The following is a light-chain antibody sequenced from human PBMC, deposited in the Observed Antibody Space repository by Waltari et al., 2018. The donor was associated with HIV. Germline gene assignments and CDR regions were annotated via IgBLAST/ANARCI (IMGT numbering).Light chain of an antibody. J-gene: IGKJ1*01. V-gene: IGKV1-39*01. CDR3: QQSYSTPPWT. Sequence: DIQMTQSPSSLSASVGDRVTITCPASQTIDRYLNWYQQKPGKAPKLLIFAASNLQSGVPSRFSGSGSGTDFTLTISSLQPEDFATYYCQQSYSTPPWTFGQGTKVEI. CDR2: AAS. CDR1: QTIDRY.